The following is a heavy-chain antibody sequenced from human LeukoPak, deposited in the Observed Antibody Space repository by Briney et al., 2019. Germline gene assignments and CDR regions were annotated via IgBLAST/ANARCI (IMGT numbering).Heavy chain of an antibody. Sequence: SQTLSLTCTVSGGSISSGSYYWSWIRQPAGKGLEWIGRIYTSGSTNYNPSLKSRVTISVDTSKNQFSLKLSSVTAADTAVYYCARIPFWSGYYENWFDPWGQGTLVTVSS. CDR1: GGSISSGSYY. J-gene: IGHJ5*02. CDR3: ARIPFWSGYYENWFDP. V-gene: IGHV4-61*02. D-gene: IGHD3-3*01. CDR2: IYTSGST.